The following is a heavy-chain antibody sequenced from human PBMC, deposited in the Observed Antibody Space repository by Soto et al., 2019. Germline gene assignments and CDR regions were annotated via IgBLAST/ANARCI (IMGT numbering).Heavy chain of an antibody. D-gene: IGHD6-19*01. CDR3: ARGSGWYQR. Sequence: SETLSLTSIVSGDSISSSYWSWIRQPPGKGLEWIAYVYYSGNTNYNPSLKSRVTISVDTSKNQFSLKLSSVTAADTAVYFCARGSGWYQRWGQGTLVTVSS. J-gene: IGHJ4*02. CDR2: VYYSGNT. CDR1: GDSISSSY. V-gene: IGHV4-59*01.